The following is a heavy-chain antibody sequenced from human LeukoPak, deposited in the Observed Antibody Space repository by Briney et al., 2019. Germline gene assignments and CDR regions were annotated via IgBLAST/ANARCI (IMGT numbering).Heavy chain of an antibody. CDR3: ARFGDYYDSSGYFGG. J-gene: IGHJ4*02. Sequence: GGSLRLSCAASDFSFITYAMSWVRQAPGKGLEWVSTISGGGDATYYADSVKGRFTISRDNAKNSLYLQMNSLRAEDTAVYYCARFGDYYDSSGYFGGWGQGTLVTVSS. V-gene: IGHV3-23*01. D-gene: IGHD3-22*01. CDR1: DFSFITYA. CDR2: ISGGGDAT.